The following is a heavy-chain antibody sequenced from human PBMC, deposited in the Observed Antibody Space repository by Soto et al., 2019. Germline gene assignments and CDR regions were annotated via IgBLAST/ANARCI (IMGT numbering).Heavy chain of an antibody. CDR1: GGTFSSYA. D-gene: IGHD3-3*01. CDR3: ASSGMVFGVVVYYFDY. V-gene: IGHV1-69*01. J-gene: IGHJ4*02. CDR2: IIPIFGTA. Sequence: QVQLVQSGAEVKKPGSSVKVSCKASGGTFSSYAISWVRQAPGQGLEWMGGIIPIFGTANYAQKFQGRVTITADESTSTAYMELSSLRAEDTAVYYCASSGMVFGVVVYYFDYWGQGTLVTVSS.